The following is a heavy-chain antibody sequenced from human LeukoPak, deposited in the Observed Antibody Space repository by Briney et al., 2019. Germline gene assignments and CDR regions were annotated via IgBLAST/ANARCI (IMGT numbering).Heavy chain of an antibody. J-gene: IGHJ2*01. CDR1: GGTFSSYA. CDR3: ARSLGYSYGRDYWYFDL. V-gene: IGHV1-69*01. CDR2: IIPIFGTA. D-gene: IGHD5-18*01. Sequence: SVMVSCKASGGTFSSYAISWVRQAPGQGLEWMGGIIPIFGTANYAQKFQGRATITADESTSTAYMELSSLRSEDTAVYYCARSLGYSYGRDYWYFDLWGRGTLVTVSS.